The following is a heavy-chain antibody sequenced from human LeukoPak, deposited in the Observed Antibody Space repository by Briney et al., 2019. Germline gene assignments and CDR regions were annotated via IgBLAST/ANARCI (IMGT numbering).Heavy chain of an antibody. J-gene: IGHJ4*02. V-gene: IGHV1-2*02. CDR3: ARVRVAPYDYVWGSYRFFDY. Sequence: GASVKVSCKASGYTFTGYHMHWVRQAPGQGLEWMGWINPNSGGTNYAQKFQGRVTMTRGTSISTAYMELSRLRSDDTAVYYCARVRVAPYDYVWGSYRFFDYWGQGTLVTVSS. CDR2: INPNSGGT. CDR1: GYTFTGYH. D-gene: IGHD3-16*02.